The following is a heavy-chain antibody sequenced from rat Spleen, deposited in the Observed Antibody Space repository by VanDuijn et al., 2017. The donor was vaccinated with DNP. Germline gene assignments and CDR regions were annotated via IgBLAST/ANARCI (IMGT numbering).Heavy chain of an antibody. CDR1: GFTFSNYD. D-gene: IGHD1-10*01. Sequence: EVQLVESGGGLVQPGRSLKLSCAASGFTFSNYDMTWIRQVPGKGLEWVASITSSGGSTYYPDSVKGRFTISRDNAKNTLYLQMNSLRSEDTATYYCARDGATTWFAYWGQGTLVTVSS. V-gene: IGHV5S13*01. J-gene: IGHJ3*01. CDR2: ITSSGGST. CDR3: ARDGATTWFAY.